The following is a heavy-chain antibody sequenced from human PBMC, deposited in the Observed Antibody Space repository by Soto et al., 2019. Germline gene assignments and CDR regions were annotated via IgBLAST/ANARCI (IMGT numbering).Heavy chain of an antibody. CDR2: ISGSGGST. J-gene: IGHJ4*02. CDR3: AKGGNWNDFFDY. CDR1: GFPFSSYA. V-gene: IGHV3-23*01. Sequence: EVQLLESGGGLVQPGGSLRLSCAAAGFPFSSYAMSWVRQAPGKGLEWVSGISGSGGSTYYADSVKGRFTISSENSKNTLYLQMNSLRAEDTAVYYCAKGGNWNDFFDYWGQGTLVTVSS. D-gene: IGHD1-1*01.